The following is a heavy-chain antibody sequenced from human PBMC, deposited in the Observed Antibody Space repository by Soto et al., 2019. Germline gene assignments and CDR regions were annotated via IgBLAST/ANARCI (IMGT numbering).Heavy chain of an antibody. Sequence: QVQLVQSGAEVKKPGSSVKVSCKAPGGTFSSYAISWVRQAPGQGLEWMGGVIPIFGTAKYAQKIQGRFTITAEETTRTGYMELRSLRSEDTAVYYCARSQGGSSSLDIYYYYYYGMDVWGQGTTVTVSS. V-gene: IGHV1-69*01. CDR2: VIPIFGTA. D-gene: IGHD2-15*01. CDR1: GGTFSSYA. CDR3: ARSQGGSSSLDIYYYYYYGMDV. J-gene: IGHJ6*02.